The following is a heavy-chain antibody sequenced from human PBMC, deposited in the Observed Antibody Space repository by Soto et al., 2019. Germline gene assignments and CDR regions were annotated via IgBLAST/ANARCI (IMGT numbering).Heavy chain of an antibody. CDR1: GFTFSSYG. CDR3: VKAEYSSSGSFDY. V-gene: IGHV3-30*18. D-gene: IGHD6-6*01. CDR2: ISYGGSIK. J-gene: IGHJ4*02. Sequence: GGSLRLSCAASGFTFSSYGMHWVRQAPGKGLEWVAVISYGGSIKYYADSVKGRFTISRDNSKNTLYLQMNSLRAEDTAVYYCVKAEYSSSGSFDYWGQGTLVTVSS.